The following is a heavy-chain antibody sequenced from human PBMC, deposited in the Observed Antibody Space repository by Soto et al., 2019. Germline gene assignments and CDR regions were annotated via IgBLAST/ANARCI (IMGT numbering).Heavy chain of an antibody. Sequence: SETLSLTCAVYGGSFSGYYWSWIRQPPGKGLEWIGEINHSGSTNYNPSLKSRVTISVDTSKNQFSLKLSSVTAADTAVYYCARGVGIYDFWSGYYYYYYMDVWGKGTTLTVSS. V-gene: IGHV4-34*01. J-gene: IGHJ6*03. CDR1: GGSFSGYY. CDR2: INHSGST. CDR3: ARGVGIYDFWSGYYYYYYMDV. D-gene: IGHD3-3*01.